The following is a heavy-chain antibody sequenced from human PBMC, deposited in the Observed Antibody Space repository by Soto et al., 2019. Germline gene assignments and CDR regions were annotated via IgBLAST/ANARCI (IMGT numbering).Heavy chain of an antibody. Sequence: QVQLVESGGGVVQPGRSLRLSCAASGFTFSGYAMHWVRQAPGKGLEWVAVISIDGSIKYNADSVKGRFTISRDNSNNTLYLRMSSLRAEDTAVYYCARNAYCISASCYPYYHYFYGMDVWGQGTTVTVS. D-gene: IGHD2-2*01. CDR1: GFTFSGYA. CDR2: ISIDGSIK. V-gene: IGHV3-30-3*01. CDR3: ARNAYCISASCYPYYHYFYGMDV. J-gene: IGHJ6*02.